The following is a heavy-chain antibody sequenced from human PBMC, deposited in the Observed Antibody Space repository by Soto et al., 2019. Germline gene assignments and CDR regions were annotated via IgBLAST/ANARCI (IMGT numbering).Heavy chain of an antibody. V-gene: IGHV3-23*01. CDR2: ISGSGGST. Sequence: PGGSLRLSCAASGCTFSSYAMSWVLQAPGKGLEWVSAISGSGGSTYYADSVKGRFTISRDNSKNTLYLQMNSLRAEDTAVYYCAKDSVGGTQYDSIWGSYRYPPDYWGQGTLVTVSS. J-gene: IGHJ4*02. CDR1: GCTFSSYA. D-gene: IGHD3-16*02. CDR3: AKDSVGGTQYDSIWGSYRYPPDY.